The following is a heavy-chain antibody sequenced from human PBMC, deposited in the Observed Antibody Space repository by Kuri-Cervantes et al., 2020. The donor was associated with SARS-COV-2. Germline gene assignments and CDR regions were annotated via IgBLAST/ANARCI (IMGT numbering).Heavy chain of an antibody. V-gene: IGHV4-39*07. D-gene: IGHD3-3*01. J-gene: IGHJ6*02. CDR1: GGSISSSSYY. CDR3: ARGWLEVTIFGGRDYGMDV. Sequence: SETLSLTCTVSGGSISSSSYYWGWIRQPPGKGLEWIGSNYYSGSTYYNPSLKSRVTISVDTSKNQFSLKLSSVTAADTAVYYCARGWLEVTIFGGRDYGMDVWGQGTTVTVSS. CDR2: NYYSGST.